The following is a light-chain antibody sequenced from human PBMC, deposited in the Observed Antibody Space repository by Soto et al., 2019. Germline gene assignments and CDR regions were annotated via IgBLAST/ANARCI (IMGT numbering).Light chain of an antibody. J-gene: IGLJ1*01. V-gene: IGLV2-14*01. CDR3: SSYTSSSTPWV. CDR1: SSDVGGYNY. CDR2: DVS. Sequence: QSVLTQPASVSGSPSQSIAISCTGTSSDVGGYNYVSWYQQYPGKAPKLMICDVSDRPSGVSNRFSGSKSGNTASLTISGLQAEDEADYYCSSYTSSSTPWVFGTGTQLTVL.